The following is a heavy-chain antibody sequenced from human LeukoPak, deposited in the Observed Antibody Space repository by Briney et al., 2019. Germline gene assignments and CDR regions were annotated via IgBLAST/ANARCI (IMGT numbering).Heavy chain of an antibody. J-gene: IGHJ4*02. V-gene: IGHV3-74*01. CDR3: ARDSIAAAGDFDY. CDR2: IDSDGSGR. Sequence: GGSLRLSCAASGFTFSSHWMHWVRQAPGKGLVWVSRIDSDGSGRSYADSVKGRFTISRDNAKNTLFLQMNSLRAEDTAVYYCARDSIAAAGDFDYWGQGTLVTVSS. CDR1: GFTFSSHW. D-gene: IGHD6-13*01.